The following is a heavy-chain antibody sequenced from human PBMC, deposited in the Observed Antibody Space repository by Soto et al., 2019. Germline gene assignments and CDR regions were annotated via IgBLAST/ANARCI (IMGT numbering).Heavy chain of an antibody. CDR1: GGTFSSYA. D-gene: IGHD1-26*01. V-gene: IGHV1-69*06. CDR2: IIPIFGTA. J-gene: IGHJ6*02. Sequence: SVKVSCKASGGTFSSYAISWVRQAPGQGLEWMGGIIPIFGTANYAQKFQGRVTITADKSTSTAYMELSSLRSEDTAVYYCARNIVGATISYYGMDVWGQGTTVTVSS. CDR3: ARNIVGATISYYGMDV.